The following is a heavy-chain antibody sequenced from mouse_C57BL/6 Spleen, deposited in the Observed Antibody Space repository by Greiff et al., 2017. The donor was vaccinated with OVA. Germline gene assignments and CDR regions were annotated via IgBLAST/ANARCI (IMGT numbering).Heavy chain of an antibody. V-gene: IGHV1-80*01. CDR3: ARSYYDSYWYFDV. CDR2: IYPGDGDT. CDR1: GYAFSSYW. Sequence: QVQLKQSGAELVKPGASVKISCKASGYAFSSYWMNWVKQRPGKGLEWIGQIYPGDGDTNYNGKFKGKATLTADKSSSTAYMQLSSLPSEDSAVYCCARSYYDSYWYFDVWGTGTTVTVSS. D-gene: IGHD2-4*01. J-gene: IGHJ1*03.